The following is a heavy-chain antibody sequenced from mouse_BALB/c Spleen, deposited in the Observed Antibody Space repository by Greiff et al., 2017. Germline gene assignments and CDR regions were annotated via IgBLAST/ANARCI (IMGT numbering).Heavy chain of an antibody. V-gene: IGHV1S81*02. D-gene: IGHD2-14*01. Sequence: QVQLKQPGAELVKPGASVKLSCKASGYTFTSYWMHWVKQRPGQGLEWIGVINPSNGRTNYNEKFTSKATLTVDKSSSTAYMQLSSLTSEDSAVYYCARAGYDAWFAYWGQGTLVTVSA. CDR1: GYTFTSYW. J-gene: IGHJ3*01. CDR2: INPSNGRT. CDR3: ARAGYDAWFAY.